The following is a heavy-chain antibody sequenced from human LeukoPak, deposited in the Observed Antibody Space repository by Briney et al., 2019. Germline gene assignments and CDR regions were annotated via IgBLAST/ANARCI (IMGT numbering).Heavy chain of an antibody. D-gene: IGHD2-15*01. CDR2: INTGKGNT. V-gene: IGHV1-3*04. CDR1: GYTFTDYA. CDR3: ARDHVVGLAPFDP. Sequence: ASVTVSCKASGYTFTDYAMHWVRQAPGERLEWMGWINTGKGNTEYSQKFQGRVTITMDTSASTAYMELSSLRSEDTAVYYCARDHVVGLAPFDPWGQGTLVTVSS. J-gene: IGHJ5*02.